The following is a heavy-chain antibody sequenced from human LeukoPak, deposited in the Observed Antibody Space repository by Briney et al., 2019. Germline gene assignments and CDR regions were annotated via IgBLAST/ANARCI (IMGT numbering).Heavy chain of an antibody. Sequence: GGSLRLSCAASGLTFSSYGMHWVRRAPGKGLEWVAVIWYDGSNKYYADSVKGRFTISRDNSKNTLYLQMNSLRAEDTAVYYCARTNGSGSPWVDYWGQGTLVTVSS. J-gene: IGHJ4*02. CDR3: ARTNGSGSPWVDY. CDR1: GLTFSSYG. D-gene: IGHD3-10*01. CDR2: IWYDGSNK. V-gene: IGHV3-33*01.